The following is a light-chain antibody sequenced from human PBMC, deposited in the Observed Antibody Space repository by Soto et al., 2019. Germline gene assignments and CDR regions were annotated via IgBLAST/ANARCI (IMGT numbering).Light chain of an antibody. J-gene: IGKJ1*01. CDR2: GAS. CDR3: QQYNNGPRWT. Sequence: EVVMTQSPATLSVSPGDRATLSCRASQRISSNLAWYQQRPGQAPRLLIYGASTRAPGIPARFSGSGSGTEFTLTISSLQSEDFAVYYCQQYNNGPRWTFGQGTKVDIK. CDR1: QRISSN. V-gene: IGKV3-15*01.